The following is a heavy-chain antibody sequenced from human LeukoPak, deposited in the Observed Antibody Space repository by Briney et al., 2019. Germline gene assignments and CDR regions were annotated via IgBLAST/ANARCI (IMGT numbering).Heavy chain of an antibody. CDR3: AYSSGWFTEHFDY. Sequence: PGGSLRLSCAASGFTFSSYSMNWVRQAPGKGLEWVSYISSSSSTIYYADSVKGRFTISRDNAKNSLYLQMNSLRAEDTAVYYCAYSSGWFTEHFDYWGQGTLVTVSS. CDR1: GFTFSSYS. V-gene: IGHV3-48*01. CDR2: ISSSSSTI. J-gene: IGHJ4*02. D-gene: IGHD6-19*01.